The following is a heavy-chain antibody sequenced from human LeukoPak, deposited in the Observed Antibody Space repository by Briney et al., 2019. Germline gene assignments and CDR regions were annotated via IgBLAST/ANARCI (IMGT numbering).Heavy chain of an antibody. CDR1: GGSFSGYY. CDR2: INHSGST. D-gene: IGHD6-13*01. V-gene: IGHV4-34*01. CDR3: ARPYSSSPS. J-gene: IGHJ5*02. Sequence: SETLSLTCAVYGGSFSGYYWSWIRQPPGKGLEWIGEINHSGSTNYNPSLKSRVTMSVDTSKNQFSLKLSSVTAADTAVYYCARPYSSSPSWGQGTLVTVSS.